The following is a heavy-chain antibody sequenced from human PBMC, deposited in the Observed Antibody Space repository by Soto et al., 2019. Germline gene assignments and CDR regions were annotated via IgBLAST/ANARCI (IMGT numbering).Heavy chain of an antibody. D-gene: IGHD2-15*01. J-gene: IGHJ5*02. CDR2: INPDNGNT. CDR1: GYTFTRYT. Sequence: ASVKVSCKASGYTFTRYTMNWVRQAPGQRLEWMGWINPDNGNTKSSQKFQDRVIITRDTSASTAYMDLSSLRSGDTAVYYCARGIATGQLDPWGQGTLVTFSS. CDR3: ARGIATGQLDP. V-gene: IGHV1-3*01.